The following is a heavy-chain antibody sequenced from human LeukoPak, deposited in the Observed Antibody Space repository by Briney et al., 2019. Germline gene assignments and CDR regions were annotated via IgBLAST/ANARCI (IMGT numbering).Heavy chain of an antibody. Sequence: VASVTVSCKASGGTYHNYAITWVRQAPGQGLEWVGGILPVFGTSNYAQRFQGRVTITADESTGTTYMELSSLRSEDTAVYYCARDHRGFYYGSGNYYYLDVWGKGTTVTVSS. CDR2: ILPVFGTS. CDR1: GGTYHNYA. CDR3: ARDHRGFYYGSGNYYYLDV. J-gene: IGHJ6*03. D-gene: IGHD3-10*01. V-gene: IGHV1-69*13.